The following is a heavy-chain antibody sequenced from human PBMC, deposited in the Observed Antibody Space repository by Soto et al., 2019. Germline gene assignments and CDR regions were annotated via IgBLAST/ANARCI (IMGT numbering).Heavy chain of an antibody. CDR3: ARERGSGSPAPKNNCFDT. J-gene: IGHJ5*02. V-gene: IGHV1-2*02. Sequence: ASVKVSCKPSGYTFTDYHIHWVRQAPGQGLEFMGWINANDGGAGAAEQFQGRGTVTRDTSVSTGYMEFSNLSSDDTPLYYCARERGSGSPAPKNNCFDTWRQRTRGTVSS. CDR2: INANDGGA. CDR1: GYTFTDYH. D-gene: IGHD6-25*01.